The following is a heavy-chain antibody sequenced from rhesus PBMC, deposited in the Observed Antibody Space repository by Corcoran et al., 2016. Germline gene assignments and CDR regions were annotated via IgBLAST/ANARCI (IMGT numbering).Heavy chain of an antibody. D-gene: IGHD3-16*01. CDR2: IRSSSSST. CDR1: GFTFISFV. V-gene: IGHV3S16*01. Sequence: EVQLVESGGGLVQPGGSLRLSCAASGFTFISFVLGWVRQAPGKGVEWFSSIRSSSSSTYYAAAVRCHFTLSRHNAKNSLSMQMTSLRAEDTAVYYCTRRYYRGSYSGWYFDLWSPGTPITISS. J-gene: IGHJ2*01. CDR3: TRRYYRGSYSGWYFDL.